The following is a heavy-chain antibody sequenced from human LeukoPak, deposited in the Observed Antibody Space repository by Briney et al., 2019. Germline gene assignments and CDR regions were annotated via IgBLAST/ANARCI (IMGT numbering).Heavy chain of an antibody. CDR2: ISGSGGST. CDR3: ATRVPTIFGVAYFDY. Sequence: GGSLRLSCAASGFTFSSYAMSWVRQAPGKGLEWVSAISGSGGSTYYADSVKGRFTISRDNSRTTLYLQMNSLRAEDTAVYYCATRVPTIFGVAYFDYWGQGTLVTVSS. D-gene: IGHD3-3*01. CDR1: GFTFSSYA. J-gene: IGHJ4*02. V-gene: IGHV3-23*01.